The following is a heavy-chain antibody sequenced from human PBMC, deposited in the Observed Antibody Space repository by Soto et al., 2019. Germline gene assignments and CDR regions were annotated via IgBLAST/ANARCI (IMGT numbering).Heavy chain of an antibody. D-gene: IGHD3-22*01. Sequence: EVQLLESGGGLVQPGGSLRLSCAASRFTFSKYAMSWVRQAPGKGLEWVSVVSAGGTYTYYADSVKGRFTISRDNSKNTLYLQMNTLRAEDTAVYYCAKMGGYYDTSGKRYFDYWGQGTLVTVSS. CDR1: RFTFSKYA. CDR3: AKMGGYYDTSGKRYFDY. J-gene: IGHJ4*02. CDR2: VSAGGTYT. V-gene: IGHV3-23*01.